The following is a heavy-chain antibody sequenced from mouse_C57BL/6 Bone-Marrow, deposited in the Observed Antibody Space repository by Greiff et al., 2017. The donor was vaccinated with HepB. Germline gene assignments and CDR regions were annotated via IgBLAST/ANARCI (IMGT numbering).Heavy chain of an antibody. V-gene: IGHV5-4*01. CDR3: TRDARWLLRYFDV. J-gene: IGHJ1*03. CDR1: GFTFSSYA. CDR2: ISDGGSYT. Sequence: EVKLVESGGGLVKPGGSLKLSCAASGFTFSSYAMSWVRETPEKRLEWVATISDGGSYTYYPDNVKGRFTISRDNAKNNLYLQMSHLESEDTAMYYCTRDARWLLRYFDVWGTGTTVTVSS. D-gene: IGHD2-3*01.